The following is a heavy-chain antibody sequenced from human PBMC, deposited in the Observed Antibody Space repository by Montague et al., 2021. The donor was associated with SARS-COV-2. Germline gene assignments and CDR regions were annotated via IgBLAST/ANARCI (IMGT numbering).Heavy chain of an antibody. CDR2: ISGDGTNK. D-gene: IGHD3-22*01. J-gene: IGHJ4*01. Sequence: SLLLSFSSSFFLFSPSTLPWVRQAPGKGLEWVAAISGDGTNKYYAESLKGRSTISRDNSENTLYLQMNSLRPEDTAVYYCARERGGRGYFDYWGPGALVPVSS. CDR3: ARERGGRGYFDY. V-gene: IGHV3-30*04. CDR1: FFLFSPST.